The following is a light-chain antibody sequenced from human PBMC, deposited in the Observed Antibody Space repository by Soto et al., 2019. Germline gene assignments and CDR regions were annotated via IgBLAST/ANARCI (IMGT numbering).Light chain of an antibody. CDR3: CSYAGSYTFE. J-gene: IGLJ2*01. CDR1: SSDVGGYNY. CDR2: DVS. Sequence: QSVLTQPRSVSGSPGQSVTISCTGTSSDVGGYNYVSWYQQHPGKAPKLMIYDVSKRPSGVPDRFSGSKSGNTASLTISGLQAEDEDEYYCCSYAGSYTFEVGGGTKLTVL. V-gene: IGLV2-11*01.